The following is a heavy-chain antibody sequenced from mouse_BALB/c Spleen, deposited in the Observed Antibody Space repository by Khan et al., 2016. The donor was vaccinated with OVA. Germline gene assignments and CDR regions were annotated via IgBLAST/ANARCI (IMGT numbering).Heavy chain of an antibody. CDR2: IYPGNSDT. CDR1: GYTFTSYW. D-gene: IGHD2-1*01. J-gene: IGHJ1*01. Sequence: VQLQQSGTVLARPGASVKMSCKASGYTFTSYWMHWVKQRPGQGLEWIGAIYPGNSDTSYNQTFKGKAKLTAVPSTSTAYMELSSLTNEDSAVYYCTRSYGNYWYFDVWGAGTTVTVSS. CDR3: TRSYGNYWYFDV. V-gene: IGHV1-5*01.